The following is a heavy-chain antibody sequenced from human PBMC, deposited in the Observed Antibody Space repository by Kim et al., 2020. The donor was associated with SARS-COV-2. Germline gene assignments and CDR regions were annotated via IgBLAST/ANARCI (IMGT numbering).Heavy chain of an antibody. CDR3: ARVSRHTGWNGLDV. CDR1: GDSIGSSSYY. Sequence: SETLSLTCTVSGDSIGSSSYYWGWSRQPPGKGLEWIGSFSYSGNTYYNPSLKSRVTISADTSTNQFSLKLSSVTAADTAFYHCARVSRHTGWNGLDVWGQGPTVTVSS. V-gene: IGHV4-39*01. J-gene: IGHJ6*02. D-gene: IGHD6-19*01. CDR2: FSYSGNT.